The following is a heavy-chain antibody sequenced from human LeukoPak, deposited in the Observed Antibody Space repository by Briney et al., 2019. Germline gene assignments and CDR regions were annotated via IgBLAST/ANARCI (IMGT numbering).Heavy chain of an antibody. CDR2: IRGSGGSTYYA. CDR3: ARDPTDDYSSGWYEEPWD. Sequence: GGSLRLSCAASGFTFSFYVMSWVRQAPGKGLEWVSVIRGSGGSTYYAYYADSVKGRFTISRDNAKNSLYLQMNSLRAEDTAVYYCARDPTDDYSSGWYEEPWDWGQGTLVTVSS. V-gene: IGHV3-11*04. J-gene: IGHJ4*02. CDR1: GFTFSFYV. D-gene: IGHD6-19*01.